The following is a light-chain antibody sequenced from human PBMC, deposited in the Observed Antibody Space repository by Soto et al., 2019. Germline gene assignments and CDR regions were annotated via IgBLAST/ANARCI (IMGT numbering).Light chain of an antibody. CDR1: SSDVGDYNS. Sequence: QSVLTQPPSASGSPGRSVTISCSGTSSDVGDYNSVSWYQQHPGKAPKLMIYEVSKRPSGVPDRFSGSKSGNAASLTISGLQADDEAQYYCTSYTRSSALVFGGGTKLTVL. V-gene: IGLV2-8*01. J-gene: IGLJ2*01. CDR2: EVS. CDR3: TSYTRSSALV.